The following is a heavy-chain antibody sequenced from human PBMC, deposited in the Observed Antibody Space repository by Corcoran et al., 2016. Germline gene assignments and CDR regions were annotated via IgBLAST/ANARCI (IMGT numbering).Heavy chain of an antibody. CDR2: INHSGST. CDR3: ARGKRGYSYGYGIDY. CDR1: GGSFSGYY. D-gene: IGHD5-18*01. Sequence: QVQLQQWGAGLLKPSETLSLTCAVYGGSFSGYYWSWIRQPLGKGLEWIGEINHSGSTNYNPSLKSRVTISVDTSKNQFSLKLSSVTAADTAVYYCARGKRGYSYGYGIDYWGQGTLVTVSS. V-gene: IGHV4-34*01. J-gene: IGHJ4*02.